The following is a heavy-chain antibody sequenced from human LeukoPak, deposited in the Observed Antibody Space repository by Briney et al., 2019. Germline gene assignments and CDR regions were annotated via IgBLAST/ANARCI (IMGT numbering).Heavy chain of an antibody. CDR3: ARVSGSGIKGAFDI. CDR1: GYTFTSYG. J-gene: IGHJ3*02. D-gene: IGHD3-10*01. CDR2: ISAYNGDT. Sequence: ASVKVSCKASGYTFTSYGISWVRQAPGQGLEWMGWISAYNGDTNYAQKLQGRVTMTTDTSTSTAYMELRSLRSDDTAVYYCARVSGSGIKGAFDIWGQGTMVTVSS. V-gene: IGHV1-18*01.